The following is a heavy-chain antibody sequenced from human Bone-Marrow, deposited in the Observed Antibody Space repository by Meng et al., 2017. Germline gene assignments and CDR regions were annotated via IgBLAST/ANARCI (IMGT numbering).Heavy chain of an antibody. CDR1: GGSISSSSYY. J-gene: IGHJ5*02. V-gene: IGHV4-39*07. Sequence: SETLSLTCTVSGGSISSSSYYWGWIRQPPGKGLEWIGSIYYSGSTYYNPSLKSRVTISVDTSKNQFSLKLSSVTAADTAVYYCASPTMVRGVIPWGHGTQVTVSS. CDR2: IYYSGST. D-gene: IGHD3-10*01. CDR3: ASPTMVRGVIP.